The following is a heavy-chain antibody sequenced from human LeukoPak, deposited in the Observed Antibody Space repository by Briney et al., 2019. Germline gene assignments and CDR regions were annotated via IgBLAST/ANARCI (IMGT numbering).Heavy chain of an antibody. D-gene: IGHD3-22*01. V-gene: IGHV4-30-4*08. CDR2: ICYSGST. Sequence: PSQTLSLTCTVSGGSISSGDYYWRWIGQRPGKGVEWIVYICYSGSTYYNPARKSRVTISVATSTNQSSLKLSSVTAADTAVYYCARGYYDSSGSNYYYYYMDVWGKGTTVTVSS. J-gene: IGHJ6*03. CDR3: ARGYYDSSGSNYYYYYMDV. CDR1: GGSISSGDYY.